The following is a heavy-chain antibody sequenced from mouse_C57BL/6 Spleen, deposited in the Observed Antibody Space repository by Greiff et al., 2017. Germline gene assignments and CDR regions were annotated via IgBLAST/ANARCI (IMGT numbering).Heavy chain of an antibody. CDR3: ARGGIAYYYGSTSYYAMDY. V-gene: IGHV1-55*01. CDR2: IYPGSGST. CDR1: GYTFTSYW. D-gene: IGHD1-1*01. Sequence: QVQLQQPGAELVKPGASVKMSCKASGYTFTSYWITWVKQRPGQGLEWIGVIYPGSGSTNYNEKFKSKATLTVDTSSSTAYMQLSSLTSEDSAVYYCARGGIAYYYGSTSYYAMDYWGQGTSVTVSS. J-gene: IGHJ4*01.